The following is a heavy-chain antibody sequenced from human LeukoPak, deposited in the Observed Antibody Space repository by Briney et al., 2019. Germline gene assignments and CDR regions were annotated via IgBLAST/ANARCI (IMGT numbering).Heavy chain of an antibody. Sequence: RGSLSPSSAASGFTFSYKGMSWVRQAPGEGLEWVSAISHSDNSTYYADSLRGRFTISRDDSKNTVYLQINSLRAEDTAIHYCVKMSWTRLDFWGQGTLVTVSS. J-gene: IGHJ4*02. V-gene: IGHV3-23*01. CDR3: VKMSWTRLDF. CDR1: GFTFSYKG. CDR2: ISHSDNST. D-gene: IGHD1-1*01.